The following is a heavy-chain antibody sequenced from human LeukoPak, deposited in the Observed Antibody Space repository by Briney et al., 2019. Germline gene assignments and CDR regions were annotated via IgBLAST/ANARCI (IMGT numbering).Heavy chain of an antibody. CDR1: GFTFSSYS. CDR3: ARGEAAAGPYYFDY. V-gene: IGHV3-21*01. D-gene: IGHD6-13*01. J-gene: IGHJ4*02. Sequence: PGGSLRLSCAASGFTFSSYSMNWVRQAPGKGLEWVSSISSSSSYIYYADSVKGRFTISRDNAKNSLYLQMNSLRAEDTAVYYCARGEAAAGPYYFDYWGQGTPVTVSS. CDR2: ISSSSSYI.